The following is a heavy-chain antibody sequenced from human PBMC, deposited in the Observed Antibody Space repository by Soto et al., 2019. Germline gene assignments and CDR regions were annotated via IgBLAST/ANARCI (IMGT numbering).Heavy chain of an antibody. CDR3: ANPIGYSSSWYFDY. V-gene: IGHV3-30*18. D-gene: IGHD6-13*01. Sequence: QPGGSLRLSCAASGFTFSSYGMHWVRQAPGKGLEWVAVISYDGSNKYYADSVKGRFTISRDNSKNTLYLQMNSLRAEDTAVYYCANPIGYSSSWYFDYWGQGTLVTVSS. CDR1: GFTFSSYG. CDR2: ISYDGSNK. J-gene: IGHJ4*02.